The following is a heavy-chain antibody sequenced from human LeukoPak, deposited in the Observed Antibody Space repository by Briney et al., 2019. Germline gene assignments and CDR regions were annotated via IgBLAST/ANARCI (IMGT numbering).Heavy chain of an antibody. CDR2: INHSGST. Sequence: SETLSLTCAVYGGSFSGYYWSWIRQPPGKGLEWIGEINHSGSTNYNPSLKSRVTISVDTSKNQFSLKLSSVTAADTTFYYCTRQSSVAGTSFDYWGQGTLVTVSS. J-gene: IGHJ4*02. V-gene: IGHV4-34*01. D-gene: IGHD6-19*01. CDR1: GGSFSGYY. CDR3: TRQSSVAGTSFDY.